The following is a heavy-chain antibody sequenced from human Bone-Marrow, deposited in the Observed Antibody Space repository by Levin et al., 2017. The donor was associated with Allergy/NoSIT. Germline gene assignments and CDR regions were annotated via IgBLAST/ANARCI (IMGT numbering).Heavy chain of an antibody. CDR3: ARASFF. V-gene: IGHV4-4*07. D-gene: IGHD3-3*02. CDR1: GGSINNDF. CDR2: VYDTGSSNYNT. Sequence: PSETLSLTCTVSGGSINNDFWHWIRQPAGKGLEWIGRVYDTGSSNYNTNYNPSLKGRVTISVDTSKNQISLNLTSVTAADTAVYYCARASFFGGQGTLVTVSS. J-gene: IGHJ4*02.